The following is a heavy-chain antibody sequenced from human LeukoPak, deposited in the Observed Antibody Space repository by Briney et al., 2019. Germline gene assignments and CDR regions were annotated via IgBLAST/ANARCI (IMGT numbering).Heavy chain of an antibody. Sequence: PSETLSLTCTVSGGSISSSSYYWGWIRQPPGKGLEWIGSIYYSGSTYYNPSLKSRVTISVDTSKNQFSLKLSSVTAADTAVYYCARSTGYQLLEGYYYYMDVWGKGTPVTVSS. CDR1: GGSISSSSYY. J-gene: IGHJ6*03. CDR3: ARSTGYQLLEGYYYYMDV. CDR2: IYYSGST. D-gene: IGHD2-2*01. V-gene: IGHV4-39*07.